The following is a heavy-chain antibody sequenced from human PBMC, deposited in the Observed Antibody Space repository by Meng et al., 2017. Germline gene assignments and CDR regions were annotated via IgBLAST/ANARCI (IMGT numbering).Heavy chain of an antibody. V-gene: IGHV3-66*02. J-gene: IGHJ4*02. CDR1: GFTVSSNY. CDR2: IYSGGST. D-gene: IGHD4-23*01. Sequence: GESLKISCAASGFTVSSNYMSWVRQAPGKGLEWVSVIYSGGSTYYADSVKGRFTISRDNSKNTPYLQMNRRRDEDTAVYYCARVRGGKTGEYYFDYWGQGTLVTVSS. CDR3: ARVRGGKTGEYYFDY.